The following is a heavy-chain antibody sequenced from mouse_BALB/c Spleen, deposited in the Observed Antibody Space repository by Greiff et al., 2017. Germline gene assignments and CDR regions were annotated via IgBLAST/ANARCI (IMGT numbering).Heavy chain of an antibody. J-gene: IGHJ2*01. Sequence: VQLQQPGAELVRPGASVKLSCKASGYTFTSYWINWVKQRPGQGLEWIGNIYPSDSYTNYNQKFKDKATLTVDKSSSTAYMQLSSPTSEDSAVYYCTREGTMITTLFDYWGQGTTLTVSS. CDR1: GYTFTSYW. CDR3: TREGTMITTLFDY. CDR2: IYPSDSYT. V-gene: IGHV1-69*02. D-gene: IGHD2-4*01.